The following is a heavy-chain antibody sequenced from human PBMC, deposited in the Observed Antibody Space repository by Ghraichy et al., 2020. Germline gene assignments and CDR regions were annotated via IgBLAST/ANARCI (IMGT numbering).Heavy chain of an antibody. Sequence: GGSLRLSCAASGFTFSTCWMHWVRQAPGKGLVWVSRLTADGSSTVYADSVKGRFTISRDNAKNTLYLQMNSLRAEDTAVYYCASSPVTTYGTALDYWGQGTLVTVSS. CDR3: ASSPVTTYGTALDY. D-gene: IGHD4-17*01. CDR1: GFTFSTCW. J-gene: IGHJ4*02. CDR2: LTADGSST. V-gene: IGHV3-74*01.